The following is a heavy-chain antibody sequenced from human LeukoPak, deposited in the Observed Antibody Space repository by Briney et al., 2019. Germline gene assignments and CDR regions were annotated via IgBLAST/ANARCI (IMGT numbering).Heavy chain of an antibody. D-gene: IGHD1-14*01. V-gene: IGHV1-3*01. CDR2: INDGNGNT. J-gene: IGHJ4*02. CDR3: ARDGRNTMFGY. CDR1: GYTFTSYA. Sequence: ASVKVSCKASGYTFTSYAMHWVRQAPGQRLEWMGWINDGNGNTKYSQKFQGRVTITRDTSASTAYMELSSLRSEDTAVYYCARDGRNTMFGYWGQGTLVTVSS.